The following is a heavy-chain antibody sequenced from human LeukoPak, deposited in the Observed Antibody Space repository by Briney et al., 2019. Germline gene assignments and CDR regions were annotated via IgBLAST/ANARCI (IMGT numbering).Heavy chain of an antibody. CDR3: ARKTDHQTGGDY. CDR1: GFTFDDYA. CDR2: ISGDGGST. Sequence: PGGSLRLSCAASGFTFDDYAMHWVRQAPGKGLEWVSLISGDGGSTYYADSVKGRFTISRDNSKNTLYLQMNSLRAEDTAVYYCARKTDHQTGGDYWGQGTLVTVSS. V-gene: IGHV3-43*02. J-gene: IGHJ4*02. D-gene: IGHD1-1*01.